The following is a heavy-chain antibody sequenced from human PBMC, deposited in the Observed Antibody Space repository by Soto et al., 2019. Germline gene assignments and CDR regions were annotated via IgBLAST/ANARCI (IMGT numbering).Heavy chain of an antibody. V-gene: IGHV1-2*02. CDR3: ARDGAAAGTGNYSYYGMDV. J-gene: IGHJ6*02. CDR2: INPNSGGT. D-gene: IGHD6-13*01. Sequence: ASVKVSCKASGYTFTGYYMHWVRQAPGQGLEWMGWINPNSGGTNYAQKFQGRVTMTRDTSISTAYMELSRLRSDDTAVYYCARDGAAAGTGNYSYYGMDVWGQGTTVTVSS. CDR1: GYTFTGYY.